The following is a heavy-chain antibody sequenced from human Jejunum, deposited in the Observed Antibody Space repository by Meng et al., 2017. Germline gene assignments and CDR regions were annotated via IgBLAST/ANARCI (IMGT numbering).Heavy chain of an antibody. CDR3: ARASYSYDSWFDP. CDR2: IYYNGKS. V-gene: IGHV4-39*01. J-gene: IGHJ5*02. D-gene: IGHD5-18*01. CDR1: GGSICSRSYY. Sequence: QLQESGHGLRKPSESLSHSCTVSGGSICSRSYYWVWIRHSPSKGLECIGQIYYNGKSYYNPSLKSRVTMSVDTSRSQFSLNLNTVTAADTAVYYCARASYSYDSWFDPWGQGTLVTVSS.